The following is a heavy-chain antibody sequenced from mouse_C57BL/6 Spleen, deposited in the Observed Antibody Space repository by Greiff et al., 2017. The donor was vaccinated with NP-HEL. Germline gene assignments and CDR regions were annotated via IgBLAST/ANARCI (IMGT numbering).Heavy chain of an antibody. CDR1: GYTFTSYD. J-gene: IGHJ3*01. Sequence: VQLKESGPELVKPGASVKLSCKASGYTFTSYDINWVKQRPGQGLEWIGWIYPRGGSTKYNEKFKGKATLTVDTSSSTAYMELHSLTSEDSAVYFCARNYYGSSYFAYWGQGTLVTVSA. V-gene: IGHV1-85*01. D-gene: IGHD1-1*01. CDR3: ARNYYGSSYFAY. CDR2: IYPRGGST.